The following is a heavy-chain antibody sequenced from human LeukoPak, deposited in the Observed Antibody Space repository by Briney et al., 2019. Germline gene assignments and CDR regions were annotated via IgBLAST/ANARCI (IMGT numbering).Heavy chain of an antibody. CDR1: GASISSDY. D-gene: IGHD2-21*01. V-gene: IGHV4-59*01. CDR3: AREGEDYFDY. Sequence: SETLSLTCTVSGASISSDYWSWIRQPPGKGLEWIGYINYSGSTNYNPSLKSRVTISVDTPKNQFSLKLSSVTAADSAVYYCAREGEDYFDYWGQGTLVTVSS. CDR2: INYSGST. J-gene: IGHJ4*02.